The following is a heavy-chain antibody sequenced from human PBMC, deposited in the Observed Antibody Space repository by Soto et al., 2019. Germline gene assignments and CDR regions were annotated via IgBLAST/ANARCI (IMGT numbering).Heavy chain of an antibody. CDR1: GFTFSSYA. Sequence: GGSLRLSCAASGFTFSSYAMSGVRQAPGKGLEWVSAISGSGGSTYYADSVKGRFTISRDNSKNTLYLQMNSLRAEDTAVYYCAKDLTCSGGSCYRDYWGQGTLVTVSS. V-gene: IGHV3-23*01. CDR2: ISGSGGST. CDR3: AKDLTCSGGSCYRDY. D-gene: IGHD2-15*01. J-gene: IGHJ4*02.